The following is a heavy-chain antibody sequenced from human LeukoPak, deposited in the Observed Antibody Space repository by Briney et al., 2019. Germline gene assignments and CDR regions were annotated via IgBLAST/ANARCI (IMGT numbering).Heavy chain of an antibody. V-gene: IGHV3-7*04. CDR3: TRDRGDFDY. J-gene: IGHJ4*02. CDR2: INQDGSEK. Sequence: GGSLRLSCAASGFTFSTYWISWVRQAPGKGLEWVANINQDGSEKYYVDSVKGRFTVSRDNAKNSLYLQMNSLRAEDTAVYYCTRDRGDFDYWGQGTLVTVSS. CDR1: GFTFSTYW.